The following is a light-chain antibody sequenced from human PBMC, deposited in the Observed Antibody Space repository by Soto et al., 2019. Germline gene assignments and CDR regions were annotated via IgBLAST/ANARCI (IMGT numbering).Light chain of an antibody. CDR2: DAS. CDR1: QDISNY. Sequence: DIQMTQSPSSLSASVGDRVTITCQASQDISNYLNWYQQKPEKAPKLLSYDASNLETGVPSRFSGSGSGTDFTFTISSMQPEDIETHYCQQYDNLQLTFGGGTKFEIK. CDR3: QQYDNLQLT. J-gene: IGKJ4*01. V-gene: IGKV1-33*01.